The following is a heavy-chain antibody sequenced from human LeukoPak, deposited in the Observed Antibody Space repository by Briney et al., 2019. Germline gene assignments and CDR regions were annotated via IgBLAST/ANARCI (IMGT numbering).Heavy chain of an antibody. D-gene: IGHD1-1*01. J-gene: IGHJ6*02. CDR1: GYTFTSYD. V-gene: IGHV1-8*01. CDR2: MSPNSGNT. CDR3: ARGGTYYYYYGMDV. Sequence: ASVKVSCKAPGYTFTSYDINWVRQATGQGLEWMGWMSPNSGNTGYAQKFQGRVTMTRNTSISTAYMELSSLRSEDTAVYYCARGGTYYYYYGMDVWGQGTTVTVSS.